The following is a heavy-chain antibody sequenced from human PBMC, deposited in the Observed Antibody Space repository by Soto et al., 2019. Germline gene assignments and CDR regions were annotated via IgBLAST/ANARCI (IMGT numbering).Heavy chain of an antibody. J-gene: IGHJ5*02. CDR2: IIPILGIA. V-gene: IGHV1-69*02. D-gene: IGHD2-15*01. CDR1: GGTFSSYT. CDR3: ASWGIHCSGGSCHASTNWFDP. Sequence: QVQLVQSGAEVKKPGSSVKVSCKASGGTFSSYTISWVRQAPGQGLEWTGRIIPILGIANYAQKFQGRVTITADKSTSTAYMELSSLRSEDTAVYYCASWGIHCSGGSCHASTNWFDPWGQGTLVTVSS.